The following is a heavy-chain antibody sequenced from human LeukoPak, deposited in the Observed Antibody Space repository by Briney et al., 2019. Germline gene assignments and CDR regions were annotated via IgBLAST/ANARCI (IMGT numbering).Heavy chain of an antibody. CDR1: GFIFRGYW. CDR2: INPDGGTT. D-gene: IGHD3-10*01. V-gene: IGHV3-74*01. J-gene: IGHJ4*02. CDR3: ARESPGSGQYYFDY. Sequence: GGSLRLSCAVPGFIFRGYWMHWVRQAPGKGLVWVSRINPDGGTTIYVDSVEGRFTISRDNAKNTLYLQMNSLTSEDTAFYYCARESPGSGQYYFDYWGQGTLVTVSS.